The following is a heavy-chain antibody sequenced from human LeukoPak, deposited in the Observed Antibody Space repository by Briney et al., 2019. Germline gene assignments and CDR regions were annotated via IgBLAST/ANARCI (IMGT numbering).Heavy chain of an antibody. CDR1: GLTFSNYW. D-gene: IGHD3-22*01. V-gene: IGHV3-74*01. CDR2: IKTDGSTT. J-gene: IGHJ4*02. CDR3: AREKYYDSSGYYLYYFDY. Sequence: GGSLRLSCAASGLTFSNYWMHWVRQAPGEGLVWVSHIKTDGSTTTYADSVKGRFTISRHNSKNTLYLQMNSLRAEDTAVYYCAREKYYDSSGYYLYYFDYWGQGTLVTVSS.